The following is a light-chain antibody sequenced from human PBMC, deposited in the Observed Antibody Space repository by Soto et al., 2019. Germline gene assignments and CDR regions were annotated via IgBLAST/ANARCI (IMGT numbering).Light chain of an antibody. V-gene: IGLV2-23*02. CDR1: SSDVGSYNL. CDR2: EDS. Sequence: QSALTQPASVSGSPGQSITISCTGTSSDVGSYNLVSWYQQHPGKAPKLLIYEDSKRPSGVSNRFSGSKTGNTASLTISGLQAEDEADYYCCSYAGISSFPGLGGGTKLTVL. CDR3: CSYAGISSFPG. J-gene: IGLJ2*01.